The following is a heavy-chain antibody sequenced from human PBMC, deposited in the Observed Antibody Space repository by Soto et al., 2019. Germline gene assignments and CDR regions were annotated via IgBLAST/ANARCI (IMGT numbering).Heavy chain of an antibody. CDR3: VRGTSDWKGMDV. V-gene: IGHV3-74*01. CDR2: IKGDGSSR. Sequence: PGGSLRLSCAASGFTFSNHWMHWVRQVPGKGLVCVSVIKGDGSSRTYADSVKGRFTVSRDNAKNTLYLQMNSLGAEDTAVYYCVRGTSDWKGMDVWGQGTTVTVSS. CDR1: GFTFSNHW. D-gene: IGHD6-19*01. J-gene: IGHJ6*02.